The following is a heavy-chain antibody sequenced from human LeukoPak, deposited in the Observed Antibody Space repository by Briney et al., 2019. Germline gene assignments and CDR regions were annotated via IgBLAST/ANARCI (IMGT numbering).Heavy chain of an antibody. D-gene: IGHD4-17*01. CDR3: ARRKNYGDYGY. CDR2: IYSYNGNT. J-gene: IGHJ4*02. V-gene: IGHV1-18*01. CDR1: GYTFTSYG. Sequence: ASVKVSCKASGYTFTSYGISWVRQAPGQGLEWMGWIYSYNGNTNYAQKFQGRVTMTTDTSTSTAYMELGSLRSDDTAVYYCARRKNYGDYGYWGQGTLVTVSS.